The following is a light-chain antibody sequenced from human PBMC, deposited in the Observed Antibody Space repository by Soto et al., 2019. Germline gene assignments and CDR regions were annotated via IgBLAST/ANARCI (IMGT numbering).Light chain of an antibody. J-gene: IGKJ2*01. Sequence: DIVMTQSPDSLAVSLGERATINCKSSQSVLYSSNNKNYLAWYRQKPGQPPKLIIYWASIRESGVPDRISGSGSGTDFTLTISSLQAENVEVYYSQQYYSTPPYTFGQGTKREIK. CDR3: QQYYSTPPYT. CDR1: QSVLYSSNNKNY. V-gene: IGKV4-1*01. CDR2: WAS.